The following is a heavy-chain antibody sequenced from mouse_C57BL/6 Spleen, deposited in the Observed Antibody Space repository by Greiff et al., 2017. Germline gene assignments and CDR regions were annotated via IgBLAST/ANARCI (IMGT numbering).Heavy chain of an antibody. CDR1: GYAFSSYW. V-gene: IGHV1-80*01. J-gene: IGHJ1*03. CDR3: ATIYYGNYGYFDV. D-gene: IGHD2-1*01. Sequence: QVQLKESGAELVKPGASVKISCKASGYAFSSYWMNWVKQRPGKGLEWIGQIYPGDGDTNYNGKFKGKATLTADKSSSTAYMQLSSLTSEDSAVYFCATIYYGNYGYFDVWGTETTVTVSS. CDR2: IYPGDGDT.